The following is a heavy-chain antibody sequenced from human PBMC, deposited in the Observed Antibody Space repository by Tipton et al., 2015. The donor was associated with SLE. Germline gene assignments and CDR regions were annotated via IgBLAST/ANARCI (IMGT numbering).Heavy chain of an antibody. Sequence: SLRLSYAASGFTVSSNYMSWVRQAPGKGLEWVSVIYSGGSTYYADSVKGRFTISRDNSKNTLYLQMNSLRAEDTAVYYCARSSSGLDYWGQGTLVTVSS. V-gene: IGHV3-53*05. CDR1: GFTVSSNY. CDR3: ARSSSGLDY. CDR2: IYSGGST. J-gene: IGHJ4*02. D-gene: IGHD6-19*01.